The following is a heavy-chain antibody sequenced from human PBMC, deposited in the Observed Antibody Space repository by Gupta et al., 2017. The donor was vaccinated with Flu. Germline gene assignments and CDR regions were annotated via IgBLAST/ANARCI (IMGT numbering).Heavy chain of an antibody. CDR1: GGSISSYY. D-gene: IGHD6-19*01. Sequence: QVQLQESGPGLVKPSETLSLTCTVSGGSISSYYWSWIRQPPGKGLEWIGYIYYSGSTNYNPSLKSRVTISVDTSKNQFSLKLSSVTAADTAVYYCARGDAYSSGWYGNWFDPWGQGTLVTVSS. V-gene: IGHV4-59*01. J-gene: IGHJ5*02. CDR2: IYYSGST. CDR3: ARGDAYSSGWYGNWFDP.